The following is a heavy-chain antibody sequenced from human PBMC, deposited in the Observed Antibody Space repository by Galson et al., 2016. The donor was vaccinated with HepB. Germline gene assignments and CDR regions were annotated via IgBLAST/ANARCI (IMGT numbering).Heavy chain of an antibody. CDR3: ARVQRYSAHDS. D-gene: IGHD5-12*01. V-gene: IGHV3-23*01. Sequence: SLRLSCAASGFTFSTYCMGWVRQGPGKGLEWVSGINGDGVRTHYADSVKGRFTISRDNSKNTLYLQMNSLRAADTAVYFCARVQRYSAHDSWGQGTLVIVSS. CDR1: GFTFSTYC. CDR2: INGDGVRT. J-gene: IGHJ4*02.